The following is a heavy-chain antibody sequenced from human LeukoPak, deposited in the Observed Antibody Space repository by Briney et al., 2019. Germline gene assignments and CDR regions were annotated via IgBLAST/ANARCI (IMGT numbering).Heavy chain of an antibody. CDR1: GGSIRSGSFY. Sequence: SQTLSLTCTVSGGSIRSGSFYWTWIRQHPGKGLEWIGYIYYSGTTYYNPSLKSRVSISIDTSKNQFALKLSSVTAADTAVYYCARDQGGVVRGVIDWFDPWGQEALVTVSS. CDR3: ARDQGGVVRGVIDWFDP. J-gene: IGHJ5*02. CDR2: IYYSGTT. D-gene: IGHD3-10*01. V-gene: IGHV4-31*03.